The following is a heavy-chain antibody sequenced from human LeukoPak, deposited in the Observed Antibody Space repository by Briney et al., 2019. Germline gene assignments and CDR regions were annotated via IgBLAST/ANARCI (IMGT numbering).Heavy chain of an antibody. Sequence: SSETLSLTCTVSGGSIKSYYWSWIRQPPGKGLEWVSYISSSSSTIYYADSVKGRFTISRDNAKNSLYLQMNSLRAEDTAVYYCARGLRSFDYWGQGTLVTVSS. J-gene: IGHJ4*02. CDR3: ARGLRSFDY. D-gene: IGHD5-12*01. CDR2: ISSSSSTI. V-gene: IGHV3-48*04. CDR1: GGSIKSYY.